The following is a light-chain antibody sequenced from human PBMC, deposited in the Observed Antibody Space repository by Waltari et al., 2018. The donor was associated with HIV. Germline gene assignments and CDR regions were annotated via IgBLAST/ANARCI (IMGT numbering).Light chain of an antibody. CDR3: CSYAGTYTWV. CDR2: DVS. V-gene: IGLV2-11*01. J-gene: IGLJ2*01. Sequence: QSALTQPRSVSGSPGQSVTISCRGSSTDIGDYNYVSWYQQHPGQVPKPVIFDVSKRPSGVPDRFAGSKSVNTASLTISGLQAEDEADYYCCSYAGTYTWVFGGGTRLTVL. CDR1: STDIGDYNY.